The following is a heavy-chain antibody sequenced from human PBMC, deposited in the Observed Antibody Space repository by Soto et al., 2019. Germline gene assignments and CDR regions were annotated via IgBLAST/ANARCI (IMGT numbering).Heavy chain of an antibody. Sequence: GASVKVSCKASGYTFTTHGISWVRQVPGQGLEWMGWISPYNGKTTYAQKVQGRVTMTTDTSTSTAYMELRGLRSDDTAVYYCARVDDYVWGSFRPWGQGTQVTVSS. CDR1: GYTFTTHG. J-gene: IGHJ4*02. V-gene: IGHV1-18*04. D-gene: IGHD3-16*02. CDR2: ISPYNGKT. CDR3: ARVDDYVWGSFRP.